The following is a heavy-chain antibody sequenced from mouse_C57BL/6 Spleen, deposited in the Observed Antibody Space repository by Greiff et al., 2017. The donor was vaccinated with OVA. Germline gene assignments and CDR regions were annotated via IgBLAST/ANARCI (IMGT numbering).Heavy chain of an antibody. Sequence: EVMLVESGGGLVKPGGSLKLSCAASGFTFSSYTMSWVRQTPEKRLEWVATISGGGGNTYYPDSVKGRFTISRDNAKNTLYLQMSSLRSEDTALYYCARHPHYYGSSYDWYFDVWGTGTTVTVSS. CDR1: GFTFSSYT. CDR2: ISGGGGNT. J-gene: IGHJ1*03. CDR3: ARHPHYYGSSYDWYFDV. D-gene: IGHD1-1*01. V-gene: IGHV5-9*01.